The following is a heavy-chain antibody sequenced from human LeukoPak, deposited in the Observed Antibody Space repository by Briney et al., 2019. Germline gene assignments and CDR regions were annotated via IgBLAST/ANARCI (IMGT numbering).Heavy chain of an antibody. CDR2: INPSGGST. D-gene: IGHD5-12*01. Sequence: ASVNVSCKASGYTFTSYYMHWVRQAPGQGLEWMGIINPSGGSTSYAQKFQGRVTMTRDTSTSTVYMELSSLRSEDTAVYYCARSGLVAADAFDIWGQGTMVTVSS. CDR1: GYTFTSYY. V-gene: IGHV1-46*01. J-gene: IGHJ3*02. CDR3: ARSGLVAADAFDI.